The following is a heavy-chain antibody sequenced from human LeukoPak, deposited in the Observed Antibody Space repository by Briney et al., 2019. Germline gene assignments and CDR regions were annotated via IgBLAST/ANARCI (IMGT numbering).Heavy chain of an antibody. D-gene: IGHD3-10*01. CDR3: AKRYYYGSGSLGIDY. CDR1: GFTFSSYG. V-gene: IGHV3-30*18. Sequence: PGRSLRLSCAAYGFTFSSYGMHWVRQAPGKGLEWVAVISFDGSNKYYADSVKGRFTISRDNSKNTLYLQMNSLRADDTAVYYCAKRYYYGSGSLGIDYWGQGTLVTVSS. J-gene: IGHJ4*02. CDR2: ISFDGSNK.